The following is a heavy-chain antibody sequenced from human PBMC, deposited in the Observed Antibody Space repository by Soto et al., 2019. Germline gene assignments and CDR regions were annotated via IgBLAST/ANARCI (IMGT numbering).Heavy chain of an antibody. J-gene: IGHJ6*02. V-gene: IGHV1-69*06. CDR3: AREGLAVAGKGVYYYYYGMDV. Sequence: QVQLVQSGAEVKKPGSSVKVSCKASGGTFSSYAISWVRQAPGQGLEWMGGIIPIFGTANYAQKFQGRVTITADKSTSTAYMELSRLRSEDTAVYYCAREGLAVAGKGVYYYYYGMDVWGQGTTVTVSS. CDR2: IIPIFGTA. CDR1: GGTFSSYA. D-gene: IGHD6-19*01.